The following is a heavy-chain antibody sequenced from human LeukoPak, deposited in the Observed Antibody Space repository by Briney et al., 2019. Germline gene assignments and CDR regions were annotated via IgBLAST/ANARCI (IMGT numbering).Heavy chain of an antibody. V-gene: IGHV1-2*02. Sequence: GASVKVSCKASGYTITDYYIHWVRQAPGQGLEWMGWINPISGGTNYAQKFEGRVTMTTDTSINTGYVELSSLTSDDTAVYFCARAHYLRLYFFDYWGQGTLVTVSS. CDR1: GYTITDYY. CDR2: INPISGGT. J-gene: IGHJ4*02. D-gene: IGHD3-10*01. CDR3: ARAHYLRLYFFDY.